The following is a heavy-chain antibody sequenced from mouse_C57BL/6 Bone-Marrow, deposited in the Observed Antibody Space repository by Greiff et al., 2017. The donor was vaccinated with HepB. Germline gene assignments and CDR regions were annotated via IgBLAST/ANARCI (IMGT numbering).Heavy chain of an antibody. CDR2: IWRGGST. V-gene: IGHV2-5*01. CDR1: GFSLTSYG. Sequence: VKLMESGPGLVQPSQSLSITCTVSGFSLTSYGVHWVRQSPGKGLEWLGVIWRGGSTDYNAAFMSRLSITKDNSKTQVFFKMNSLQADDTAIYYCAKKVPLYRGAMDYWGQGTSVTVSS. J-gene: IGHJ4*01. CDR3: AKKVPLYRGAMDY.